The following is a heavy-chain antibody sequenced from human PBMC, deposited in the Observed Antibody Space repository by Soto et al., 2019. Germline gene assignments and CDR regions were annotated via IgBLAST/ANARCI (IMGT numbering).Heavy chain of an antibody. V-gene: IGHV3-15*01. Sequence: PGGSLSLTCAVSGFTFSNSWMSWVRQAPGKGLEWVGCIKSNTDGGKTHYAPPVKGRYHISRDDSKTTLSQQMNSLKTEHAPVYYCTTDHVNYYYGMDVWGQGTPVTVSS. CDR1: GFTFSNSW. CDR2: IKSNTDGGKT. CDR3: TTDHVNYYYGMDV. J-gene: IGHJ6*02.